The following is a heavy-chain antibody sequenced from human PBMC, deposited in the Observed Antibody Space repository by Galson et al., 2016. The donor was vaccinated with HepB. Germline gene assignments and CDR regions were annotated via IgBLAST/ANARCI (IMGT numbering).Heavy chain of an antibody. V-gene: IGHV4-39*01. J-gene: IGHJ4*02. CDR2: IHYGGTT. CDR1: GGSIRSNYY. D-gene: IGHD1-7*01. Sequence: TLSLTCTVSGGSIRSNYYWGWIRQPPGQGLEWIGSIHYGGTTQYNPSLKSRITMTVDTSKNQFSLNLGSVTAADTAFYYCATHKTGPTGSPFDYWGQGALVTVSS. CDR3: ATHKTGPTGSPFDY.